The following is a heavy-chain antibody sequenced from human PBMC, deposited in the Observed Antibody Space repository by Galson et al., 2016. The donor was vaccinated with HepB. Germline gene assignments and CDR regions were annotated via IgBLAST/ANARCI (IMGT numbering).Heavy chain of an antibody. CDR2: ISAYNGNT. J-gene: IGHJ6*02. D-gene: IGHD2-2*01. V-gene: IGHV1-18*01. Sequence: SVKVSCKASGYTFTTYGISWVRQAPGQGLEWMGWISAYNGNTNYAQKLPGRVTMTTDTSTSTAYMELRSLRSDDTAVYYCARDPRKIRYQLLEIYYYYYAMDVWGQGTTVTVSS. CDR1: GYTFTTYG. CDR3: ARDPRKIRYQLLEIYYYYYAMDV.